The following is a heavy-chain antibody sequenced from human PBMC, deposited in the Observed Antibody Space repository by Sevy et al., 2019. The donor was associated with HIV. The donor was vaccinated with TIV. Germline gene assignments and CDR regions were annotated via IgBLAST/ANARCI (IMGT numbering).Heavy chain of an antibody. V-gene: IGHV3-33*01. Sequence: GGSLRLSCAASGFTFSSYGMHWVRQAPGKGLEWVAVIWYDGSNKYYADSVKGRFTISRDNSKNTLYLQMNSLRAEDTAVYYCARGRWELWYAFDIWGQGTMVTVSS. J-gene: IGHJ3*02. D-gene: IGHD1-26*01. CDR2: IWYDGSNK. CDR1: GFTFSSYG. CDR3: ARGRWELWYAFDI.